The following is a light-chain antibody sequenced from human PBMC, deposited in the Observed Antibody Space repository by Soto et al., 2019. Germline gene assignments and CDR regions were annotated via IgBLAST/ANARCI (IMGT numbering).Light chain of an antibody. Sequence: QSALTQPPSASGSPGQSVTISCTGTSSDVGGYNYVSWYQQHPGKAPKLMIYEVIRRPSGVPDRFSGSKSDNTASLTVSGLQAEDEADYYCSSYAGSNNWVFGGVTKLTVL. CDR1: SSDVGGYNY. V-gene: IGLV2-8*01. J-gene: IGLJ2*01. CDR2: EVI. CDR3: SSYAGSNNWV.